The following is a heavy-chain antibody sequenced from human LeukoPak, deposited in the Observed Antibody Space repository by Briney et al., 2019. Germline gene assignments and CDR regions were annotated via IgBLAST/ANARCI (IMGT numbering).Heavy chain of an antibody. V-gene: IGHV1-8*01. Sequence: ASVKVSCKASGYTFTSYDINWVRQATGQGLEWMGWMNPNSGNTGCSQKFQGRVSMTRSTSISTAYMELSSLRSDDTAVYYCARVLFYSSGNKSNRVDYWGQGTLVTVSS. J-gene: IGHJ4*02. CDR2: MNPNSGNT. CDR3: ARVLFYSSGNKSNRVDY. D-gene: IGHD6-19*01. CDR1: GYTFTSYD.